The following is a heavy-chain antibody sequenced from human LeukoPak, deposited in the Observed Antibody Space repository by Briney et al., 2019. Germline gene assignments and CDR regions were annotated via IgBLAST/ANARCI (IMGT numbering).Heavy chain of an antibody. V-gene: IGHV4-34*01. CDR3: ARRGSVINWFDP. D-gene: IGHD2-21*01. J-gene: IGHJ5*02. CDR1: GESFIYNY. Sequence: SETLSLTCAVYGESFIYNYWTWIRQPPGKGLEWIGEINHSGSTNYNPSLKSRVTMSVDRAKNQFSLNLSSVTAADTAMYYCARRGSVINWFDPWGQGTLVTVSS. CDR2: INHSGST.